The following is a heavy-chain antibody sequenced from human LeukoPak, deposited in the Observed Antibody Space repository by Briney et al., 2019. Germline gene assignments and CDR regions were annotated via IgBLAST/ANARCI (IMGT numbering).Heavy chain of an antibody. J-gene: IGHJ6*03. D-gene: IGHD3-10*01. V-gene: IGHV4-34*01. CDR1: GGSFSGYY. Sequence: SETLSLTCAVYGGSFSGYYWSWIRQPPGKGLEWIGEINHSGSTNYNPSLKSRVTISVDTSKNRFSLKLSSVTAADTAVYYCARGRVATIRITMVRGRGYYMDVWGKGTTVTVSS. CDR2: INHSGST. CDR3: ARGRVATIRITMVRGRGYYMDV.